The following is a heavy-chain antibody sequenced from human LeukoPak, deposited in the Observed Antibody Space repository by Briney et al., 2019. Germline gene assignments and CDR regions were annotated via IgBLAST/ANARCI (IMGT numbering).Heavy chain of an antibody. D-gene: IGHD2-15*01. CDR1: GFTFSSYS. V-gene: IGHV3-48*01. J-gene: IGHJ4*02. Sequence: GGSLRLSCAASGFTFSSYSMNWVRQAPGKGLEWVSYISSSSSTIYYADSVKGRFTISRDNAKNSLYLQMNSLRAEDTAVYYCARSRYCSGGSCYVCDYWGQGTLVTVSS. CDR3: ARSRYCSGGSCYVCDY. CDR2: ISSSSSTI.